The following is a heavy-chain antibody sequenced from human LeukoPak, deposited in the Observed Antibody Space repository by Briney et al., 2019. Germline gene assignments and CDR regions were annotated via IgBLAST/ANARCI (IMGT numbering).Heavy chain of an antibody. V-gene: IGHV3-64D*06. CDR2: ISSNGGSA. CDR3: VRDRRGSSGVGYFDY. Sequence: GGSLRLSCSASGFTFSSYAMHWVRQAPGKGLEYVSAISSNGGSAYYADSVKGRFTISRDNSKNTLYLQMSSLRAEDTAVYYCVRDRRGSSGVGYFDYWGQGTLVTVSS. D-gene: IGHD6-6*01. J-gene: IGHJ4*02. CDR1: GFTFSSYA.